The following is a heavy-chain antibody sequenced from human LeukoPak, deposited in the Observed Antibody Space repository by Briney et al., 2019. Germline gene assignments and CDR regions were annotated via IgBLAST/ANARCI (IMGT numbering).Heavy chain of an antibody. Sequence: GGSLRLSCAASGFTFSSSAMSWVRQAPGKGLEWVSAISNNGGYTYYADSVKGRFTISRDNSKNTLYLQMNSLRAEDTAVYYCARTYSGSYFFDYWGQGTLVTVSS. CDR2: ISNNGGYT. J-gene: IGHJ4*02. V-gene: IGHV3-23*01. CDR1: GFTFSSSA. D-gene: IGHD1-26*01. CDR3: ARTYSGSYFFDY.